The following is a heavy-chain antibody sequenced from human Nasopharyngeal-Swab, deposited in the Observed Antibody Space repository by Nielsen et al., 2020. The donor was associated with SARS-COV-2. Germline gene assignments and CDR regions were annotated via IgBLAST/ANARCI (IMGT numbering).Heavy chain of an antibody. D-gene: IGHD4-17*01. CDR1: GFTFSSYA. CDR2: ISGSGGST. J-gene: IGHJ6*03. Sequence: GGSLRLSCAASGFTFSSYAMSWVRKAPGKGLEWVSAISGSGGSTYYADSAKGRFTISRDNSKNTLYLQMNSLRAEDTAVYYCANHRDYGETYYYMDVWGKGTTVTVSS. CDR3: ANHRDYGETYYYMDV. V-gene: IGHV3-23*01.